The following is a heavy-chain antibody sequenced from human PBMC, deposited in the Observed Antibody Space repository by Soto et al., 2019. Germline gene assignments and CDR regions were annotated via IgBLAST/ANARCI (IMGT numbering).Heavy chain of an antibody. CDR1: GFTFSDYY. CDR3: ARADGLRFLEWSRPYGMDV. V-gene: IGHV3-11*01. D-gene: IGHD3-3*01. J-gene: IGHJ6*02. CDR2: ISSSGSTI. Sequence: PGGSLRLSCAASGFTFSDYYMSWIRQAPGKGLEWVSYISSSGSTIYYADSVKGRFTISRDNAKNSLCLQMNSLRAEDTAVYYCARADGLRFLEWSRPYGMDVWGQGTTVTVSS.